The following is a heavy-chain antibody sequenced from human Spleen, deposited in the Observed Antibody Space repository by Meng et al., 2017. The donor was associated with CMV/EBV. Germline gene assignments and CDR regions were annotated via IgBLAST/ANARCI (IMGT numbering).Heavy chain of an antibody. Sequence: GGSLRLSCAASGFTFSNYAMSWVRQAPGKGLEWVSGVSGSGDRTYHADSVKGRFTISRDNSKNTLYLQMNSLRVDDTAVYYCAKFGIDGSSLYFYYDMDVWGQGTTVTVSS. D-gene: IGHD5-24*01. CDR2: VSGSGDRT. V-gene: IGHV3-23*01. J-gene: IGHJ6*02. CDR1: GFTFSNYA. CDR3: AKFGIDGSSLYFYYDMDV.